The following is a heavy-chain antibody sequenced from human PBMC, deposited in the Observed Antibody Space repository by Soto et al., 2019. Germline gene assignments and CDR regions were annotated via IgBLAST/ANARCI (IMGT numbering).Heavy chain of an antibody. Sequence: QVQLVQSGAEVKKPGASVKVSCKASGYSFTSYGISWVRQAPGQGLEWMGWISAYNGNKKYAQKLQGRVTMTTDTTTSTAYRELRSLRSDDTAVYYCARYLGQQLVDYWGQGTLVTVSS. V-gene: IGHV1-18*01. J-gene: IGHJ4*02. D-gene: IGHD6-13*01. CDR3: ARYLGQQLVDY. CDR1: GYSFTSYG. CDR2: ISAYNGNK.